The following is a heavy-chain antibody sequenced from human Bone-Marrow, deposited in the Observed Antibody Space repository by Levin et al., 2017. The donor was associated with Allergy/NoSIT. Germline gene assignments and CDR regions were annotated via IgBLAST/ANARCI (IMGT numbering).Heavy chain of an antibody. CDR2: IKSRNDGGTT. CDR3: STEGGHCSGGSCYWLPFYYGMDV. J-gene: IGHJ6*02. Sequence: PGGSLRLSCAASGFNFTNAWMSWVRQAPGKGLEWVGRIKSRNDGGTTDYAAPVKGRFIISKDVSKNTLYLQMNSLKTQDTAVYYCSTEGGHCSGGSCYWLPFYYGMDVWGQGTTVTVSS. CDR1: GFNFTNAW. D-gene: IGHD2-15*01. V-gene: IGHV3-15*01.